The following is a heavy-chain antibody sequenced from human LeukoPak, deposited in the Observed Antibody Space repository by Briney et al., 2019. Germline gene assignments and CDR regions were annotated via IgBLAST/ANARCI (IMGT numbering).Heavy chain of an antibody. J-gene: IGHJ4*02. V-gene: IGHV3-33*06. CDR2: IWFDGIKK. Sequence: GRSLRLSCAASGFTFSNYGMHWVRQVPGKGLEWVAAIWFDGIKKYYADSVKGRLTISRDNSKNTLYLQVNSLRAEDTAVYFCAKDWGGDYGDYAGDFWGQGTLVTVSS. D-gene: IGHD4-17*01. CDR3: AKDWGGDYGDYAGDF. CDR1: GFTFSNYG.